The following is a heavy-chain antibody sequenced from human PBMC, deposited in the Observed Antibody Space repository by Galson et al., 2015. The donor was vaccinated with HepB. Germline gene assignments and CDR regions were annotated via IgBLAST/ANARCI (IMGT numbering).Heavy chain of an antibody. CDR3: LVHPDMDV. J-gene: IGHJ6*03. D-gene: IGHD6-13*01. CDR1: GGSISGSSYY. V-gene: IGHV4-39*01. CDR2: IYYSGST. Sequence: ETLSLTCIVSGGSISGSSYYWGWIRQPPGKGLEWIGSIYYSGSTYFNPSLKSRFTISVEAPKNQFSLKLSSVTAADTAVYYCLVHPDMDVWGRGTTVTVSS.